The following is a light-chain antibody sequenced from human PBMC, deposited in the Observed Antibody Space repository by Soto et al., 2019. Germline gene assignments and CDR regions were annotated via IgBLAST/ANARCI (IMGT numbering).Light chain of an antibody. Sequence: DIQMTQSPSTLSAFVGDRVTITCRASQNLNKWLAWYQQTPGQAPKLLIYKASSLESGVPSRFSGNGSGAEFTLTISSLQPDDFATYHCQQYRTFPWTFGQGTKVEI. J-gene: IGKJ1*01. V-gene: IGKV1-5*03. CDR1: QNLNKW. CDR2: KAS. CDR3: QQYRTFPWT.